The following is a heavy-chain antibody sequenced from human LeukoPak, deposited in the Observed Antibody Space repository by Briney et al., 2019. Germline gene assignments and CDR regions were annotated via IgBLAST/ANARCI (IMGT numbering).Heavy chain of an antibody. CDR2: ISYDGSNK. V-gene: IGHV3-30*03. J-gene: IGHJ6*04. CDR3: ARDRGLTYYYDSSGYRPTDV. D-gene: IGHD3-22*01. CDR1: GFTFSSYG. Sequence: GGSLRLSCAASGFTFSSYGMHWVRQAPGKGLEWVAVISYDGSNKYYADSVKGRFTISRDNSKNTLYLQMNSLRAEDTAVYHCARDRGLTYYYDSSGYRPTDVWGKGTTVTVSS.